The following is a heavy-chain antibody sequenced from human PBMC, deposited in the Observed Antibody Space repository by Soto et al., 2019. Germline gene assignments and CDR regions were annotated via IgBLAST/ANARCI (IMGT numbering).Heavy chain of an antibody. CDR2: IDSNGRNS. Sequence: EVQLVESGGALVQPGGSLRLSCAASGFTFRNYYMHWVRHAPGKGLVWVARIDSNGRNSVYADSVKGRFTISRDNANNTLFLQMDSLTAEDTAVYYCAREQYTLNYAGYWGQGTQVTVSS. CDR1: GFTFRNYY. J-gene: IGHJ1*01. D-gene: IGHD1-7*01. CDR3: AREQYTLNYAGY. V-gene: IGHV3-74*01.